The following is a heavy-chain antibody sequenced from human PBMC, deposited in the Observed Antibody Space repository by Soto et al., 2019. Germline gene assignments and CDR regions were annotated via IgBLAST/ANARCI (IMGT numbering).Heavy chain of an antibody. V-gene: IGHV5-51*01. D-gene: IGHD3-9*01. Sequence: GESLKISCNGSGYIFTSYWIGWVRQMPGKGLEWMGIIYPGDSDTRYSPSFQGQVTISADKSISTAYLQWSSLKASDTAMYYCARQHKDYDILTGYYRGNWFDPWGQGTLVTVSS. CDR3: ARQHKDYDILTGYYRGNWFDP. CDR1: GYIFTSYW. J-gene: IGHJ5*02. CDR2: IYPGDSDT.